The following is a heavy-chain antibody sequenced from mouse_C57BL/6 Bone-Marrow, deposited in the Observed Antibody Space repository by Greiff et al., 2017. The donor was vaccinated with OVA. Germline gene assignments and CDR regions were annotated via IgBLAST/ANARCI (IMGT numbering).Heavy chain of an antibody. CDR2: IHPNSGST. V-gene: IGHV1-64*01. J-gene: IGHJ2*01. D-gene: IGHD1-1*01. CDR1: GYTFTSYW. CDR3: ARDPFFITTVEYFDY. Sequence: VQLQQPGAELVKPGASVKLSCKASGYTFTSYWMHWVKQRPGQGLEWIGMIHPNSGSTNYNEKFKSKATLTVDKSSSTAYMQLSSLTSEDSAVYYCARDPFFITTVEYFDYWGQGTTLTVSS.